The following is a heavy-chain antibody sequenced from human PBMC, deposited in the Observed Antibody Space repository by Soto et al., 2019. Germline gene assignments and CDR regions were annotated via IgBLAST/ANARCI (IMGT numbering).Heavy chain of an antibody. Sequence: SGPTLVNPTQTLTLTCTFSGFSLSTSGVGVGWIRQPPGKALEWLALIYWDDDKRYSPSLKSRLTITKDTSKNQLVLTMTNMAPVATPTYYCARQLVIGNGIDVWGQGTTVTVS. CDR3: ARQLVIGNGIDV. D-gene: IGHD6-6*01. CDR2: IYWDDDK. J-gene: IGHJ6*02. CDR1: GFSLSTSGVG. V-gene: IGHV2-5*02.